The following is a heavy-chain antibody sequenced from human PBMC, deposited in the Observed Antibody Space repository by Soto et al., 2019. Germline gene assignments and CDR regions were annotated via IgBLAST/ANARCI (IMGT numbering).Heavy chain of an antibody. J-gene: IGHJ4*02. CDR2: MEPSTGRT. CDR1: GYSFTSLD. Sequence: ASVKVSCKASGYSFTSLDINWVRQTAGQGLEWMGWMEPSTGRTGYAQKFQGRVTMTRDTSINTAYMELTTLTSDDTAFYYCARGVSAGVDYWGQGTLVTVSS. V-gene: IGHV1-8*01. D-gene: IGHD1-26*01. CDR3: ARGVSAGVDY.